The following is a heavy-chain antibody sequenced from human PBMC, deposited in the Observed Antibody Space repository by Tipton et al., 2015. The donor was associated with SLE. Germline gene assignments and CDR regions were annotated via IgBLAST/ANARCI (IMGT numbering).Heavy chain of an antibody. CDR2: SVSGGTT. CDR3: AKYYYDSPDSSGFYYPYSYGMDV. D-gene: IGHD3-22*01. V-gene: IGHV3-23*04. J-gene: IGHJ6*02. CDR1: GFDVSSNY. Sequence: QLVQSGGGLVQPGGSLRLSCAASGFDVSSNYMTWVRQAPGKGLEWVSGISVSGGTTYYADSVKGRFTISRDNSKNTLYLQMSSLRAEDTAVYYCAKYYYDSPDSSGFYYPYSYGMDVWGRGTMVTVSS.